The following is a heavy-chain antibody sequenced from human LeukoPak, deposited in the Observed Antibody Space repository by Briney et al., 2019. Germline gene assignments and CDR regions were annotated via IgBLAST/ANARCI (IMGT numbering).Heavy chain of an antibody. CDR3: ASPSRELHDAFDI. V-gene: IGHV4-34*01. CDR2: INHSGST. CDR1: SGSFSGYY. D-gene: IGHD1-26*01. J-gene: IGHJ3*02. Sequence: TSETLSLTCAVYSGSFSGYYWSWIRQPPGKGLEWLGEINHSGSTNHHPSLKSRVTISVETSKKQVSLKMSPVTAADTAMYYCASPSRELHDAFDIWGQGTMVTVSS.